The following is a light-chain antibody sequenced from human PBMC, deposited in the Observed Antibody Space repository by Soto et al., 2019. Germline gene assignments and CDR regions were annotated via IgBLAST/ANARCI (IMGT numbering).Light chain of an antibody. CDR1: SSDVGGYNY. J-gene: IGLJ1*01. V-gene: IGLV2-11*01. CDR3: CSYAGSYV. Sequence: QSALTQPRSVSGSPGQSVTISCTGPSSDVGGYNYVSWYQQHPGKAPKLMIYDVSKRPSGVPDRFSGSKSGNTASLTISGLQAEDEADYYCCSYAGSYVFGTGTKLTVL. CDR2: DVS.